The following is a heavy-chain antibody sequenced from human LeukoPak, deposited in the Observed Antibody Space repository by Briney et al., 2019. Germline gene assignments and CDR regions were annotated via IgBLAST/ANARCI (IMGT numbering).Heavy chain of an antibody. Sequence: GALRLSCAASGFTFSHYAMSWVRQAPGKGLEWVAFIWNDGSNKYYGESVKGRFTISRDNSKNTLYLQMNSLRAEDSAVYYCARDLMYTNTWRFDPWGQGTLVTVSS. D-gene: IGHD6-13*01. CDR2: IWNDGSNK. J-gene: IGHJ5*02. CDR1: GFTFSHYA. V-gene: IGHV3-33*08. CDR3: ARDLMYTNTWRFDP.